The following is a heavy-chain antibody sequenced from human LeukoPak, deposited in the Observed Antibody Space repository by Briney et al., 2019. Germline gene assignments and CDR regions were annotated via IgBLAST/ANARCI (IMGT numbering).Heavy chain of an antibody. CDR3: ARGTPRYNYYYYYGMDV. V-gene: IGHV3-30-3*01. CDR1: GFTFSSYA. Sequence: GGSLRLSCAASGFTFSSYAMHWVRQAPGKGLEWVAVISYDVSNKYYADSVKGRFTISRDNSKNTLYLQMNSLRAEDTAVYYCARGTPRYNYYYYYGMDVWGQGTTVTVSS. CDR2: ISYDVSNK. J-gene: IGHJ6*02. D-gene: IGHD1-1*01.